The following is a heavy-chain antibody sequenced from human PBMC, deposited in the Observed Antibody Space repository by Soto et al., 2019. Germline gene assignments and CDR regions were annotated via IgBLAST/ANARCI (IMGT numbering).Heavy chain of an antibody. V-gene: IGHV3-11*01. CDR3: ARERGKWFDP. Sequence: QMQLVESGGGLVKPGGSLRLSCAASGFSFSDSYMTWIRQAPGKGLEWVSSTSTRGSTIHYADSVKGRFNVSRDNARNFLYLQMSSLKVEDTVVYFCARERGKWFDPWGQGTLVIVSS. CDR2: TSTRGSTI. J-gene: IGHJ5*01. CDR1: GFSFSDSY.